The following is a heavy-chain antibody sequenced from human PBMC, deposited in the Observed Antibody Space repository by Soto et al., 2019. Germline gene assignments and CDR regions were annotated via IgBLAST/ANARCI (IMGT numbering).Heavy chain of an antibody. J-gene: IGHJ5*02. CDR2: IYHSGST. Sequence: SETLSLTCAVSGGSISSSNWWSWVRQPPGKGLEWIGEIYHSGSTNYNPSLKSRVTISVDKSKNQFSLKLSSVTAADTAVYYCARSYYDFWSGYYSYNWFDPWGQGTMVTVYS. CDR1: GGSISSSNW. V-gene: IGHV4-4*02. D-gene: IGHD3-3*01. CDR3: ARSYYDFWSGYYSYNWFDP.